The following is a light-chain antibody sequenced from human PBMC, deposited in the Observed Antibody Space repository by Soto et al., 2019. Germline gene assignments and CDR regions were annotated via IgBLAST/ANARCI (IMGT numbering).Light chain of an antibody. V-gene: IGKV3D-20*02. CDR2: DAS. Sequence: EIVLTQSPGTLSLSPGERATLSCRASQSVSSSYLAWYQQRPGQAPRLLIYDASNRATGIPARFSGSGSGTDFILTISSLEPEDSGVYYCQQRNDWVTFGGGTKVEIK. CDR1: QSVSSSY. CDR3: QQRNDWVT. J-gene: IGKJ4*01.